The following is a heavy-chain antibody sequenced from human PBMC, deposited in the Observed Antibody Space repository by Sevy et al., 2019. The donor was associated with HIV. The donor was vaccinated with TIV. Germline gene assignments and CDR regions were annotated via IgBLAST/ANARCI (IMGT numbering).Heavy chain of an antibody. V-gene: IGHV3-7*01. CDR2: MKADGSDK. CDR1: GFTFSANW. J-gene: IGHJ4*02. D-gene: IGHD3-16*01. Sequence: GGYLRLYCAASGFTFSANWMNWVRQAPGKGLGWVANMKADGSDKHYVDSVEGRFTISRDNAKNLLFLQMNSLRVEDTAVYYCAHETFGRFESWGQGTLVTVSS. CDR3: AHETFGRFES.